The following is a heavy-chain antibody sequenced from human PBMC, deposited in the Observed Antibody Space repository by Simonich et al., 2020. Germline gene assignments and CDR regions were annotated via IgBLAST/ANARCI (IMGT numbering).Heavy chain of an antibody. CDR1: GGSFSGYY. J-gene: IGHJ1*01. CDR2: INHSENT. D-gene: IGHD6-13*01. V-gene: IGHV4-34*01. CDR3: ARGLRVAAAGTAFQH. Sequence: QVQLQQWGAGLLKPSETLSLTCAVYGGSFSGYYWSWIRQPPGKWLGWFGEINHSENTNYNPSLKSRVTISVDTSKNQFSLKLSSVTAADTAVYYCARGLRVAAAGTAFQHWGQGTLVTVSS.